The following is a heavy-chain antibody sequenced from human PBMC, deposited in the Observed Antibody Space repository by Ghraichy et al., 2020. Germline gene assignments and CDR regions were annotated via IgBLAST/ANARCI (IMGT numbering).Heavy chain of an antibody. CDR1: GYTFTGYY. Sequence: ASVKVSCKASGYTFTGYYMHWVRQAPGQGLEWMGWINPNSGGTNYAQKFQGRVTMTRDTSISTAYMELSRLRSDDTAVYYCARRAHTRAAGTSYGMDVWGQGTTVTVSS. J-gene: IGHJ6*02. D-gene: IGHD6-13*01. CDR2: INPNSGGT. CDR3: ARRAHTRAAGTSYGMDV. V-gene: IGHV1-2*02.